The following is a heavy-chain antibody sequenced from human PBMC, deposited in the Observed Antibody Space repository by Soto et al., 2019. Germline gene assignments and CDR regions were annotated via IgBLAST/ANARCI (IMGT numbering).Heavy chain of an antibody. D-gene: IGHD2-2*01. Sequence: QVQLVQSVAAVKKPGSSVKVSCKASGGTFSSDAISWVRQAPGQGRESMGGIIPIFGTSNYAQKFQGRVMLTADESTSTAYMELSLLSSEDTVVYYCARDRGCSSTSCYDYWFDPWGKGTLVTVSS. CDR2: IIPIFGTS. V-gene: IGHV1-69*01. J-gene: IGHJ5*02. CDR1: GGTFSSDA. CDR3: ARDRGCSSTSCYDYWFDP.